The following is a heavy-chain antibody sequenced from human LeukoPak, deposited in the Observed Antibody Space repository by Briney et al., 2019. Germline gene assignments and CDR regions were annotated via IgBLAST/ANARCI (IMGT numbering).Heavy chain of an antibody. V-gene: IGHV3-66*01. CDR2: MYSGGST. J-gene: IGHJ6*02. CDR1: GFSVISNY. CDR3: AREKTGYNSALDGMDV. Sequence: GGSLRLSCAASGFSVISNYMSWVRQAPGKGLEWVSAMYSGGSTYYADSVKGRFTISRDNSKNTLYLQMISLRADDTAVYYCAREKTGYNSALDGMDVWGQGTTVTVSS. D-gene: IGHD6-19*01.